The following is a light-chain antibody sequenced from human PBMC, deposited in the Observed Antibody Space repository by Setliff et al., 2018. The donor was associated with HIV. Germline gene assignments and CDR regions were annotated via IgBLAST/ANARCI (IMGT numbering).Light chain of an antibody. CDR3: CSYTSSTTLL. CDR1: SSDVGGYNF. V-gene: IGLV2-14*01. CDR2: EVS. J-gene: IGLJ3*02. Sequence: QSALTQPASVSGSPGQSITISCTGTSSDVGGYNFVSWYQQYPGKAPKLLIFEVSNQPSGVSNRFSGSKSGNTASLTISGLQAEDEADYYCCSYTSSTTLLFGGGTKVTVL.